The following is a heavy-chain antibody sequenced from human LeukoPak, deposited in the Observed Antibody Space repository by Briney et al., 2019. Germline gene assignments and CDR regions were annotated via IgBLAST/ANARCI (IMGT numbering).Heavy chain of an antibody. Sequence: SETLSLTCTVSGGSISSYYWSWIRQRPGKGLEWIGYIYYSGSTNYNPSLKSRVTISVDTSKNQFSLKLTSVTAADTALYYCARRRKSSGQGPAAFDIWGQGTMVTVSS. CDR1: GGSISSYY. J-gene: IGHJ3*02. CDR2: IYYSGST. V-gene: IGHV4-59*08. D-gene: IGHD3-22*01. CDR3: ARRRKSSGQGPAAFDI.